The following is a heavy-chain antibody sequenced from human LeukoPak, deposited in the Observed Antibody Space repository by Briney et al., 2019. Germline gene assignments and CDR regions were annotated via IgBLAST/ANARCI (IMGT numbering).Heavy chain of an antibody. CDR1: GFTFSSYG. D-gene: IGHD3-22*01. CDR2: ISYDGSNK. CDR3: AKVMIVVVPWAFDI. V-gene: IGHV3-30*18. Sequence: GRSLRLSCAASGFTFSSYGMHWVRQAPGKGLEWVAVISYDGSNKYYADSVKGRFTISRDNSKNTLYLQMNSLRAEDTAVYYCAKVMIVVVPWAFDIWGQGTMVTVSS. J-gene: IGHJ3*02.